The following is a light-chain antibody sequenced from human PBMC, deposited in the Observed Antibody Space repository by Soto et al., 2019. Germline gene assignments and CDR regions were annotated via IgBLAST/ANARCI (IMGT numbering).Light chain of an antibody. J-gene: IGKJ1*01. CDR2: GAS. V-gene: IGKV3-20*01. CDR1: QSVSSSY. CDR3: QQYGSSRT. Sequence: EIVLTQSPGTLSLSPGERATLSCRASQSVSSSYLAWYQQKPGQAPRLLIYGASSRATGIPDRFRGSGSGIDFTLTISRLEPEDFAVYYCQQYGSSRTFGQGTKVEIK.